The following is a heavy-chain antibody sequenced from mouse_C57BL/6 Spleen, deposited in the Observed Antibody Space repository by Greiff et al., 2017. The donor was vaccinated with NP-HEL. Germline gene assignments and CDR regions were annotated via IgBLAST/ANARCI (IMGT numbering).Heavy chain of an antibody. Sequence: VQLQQSGAELVRPGASVKLSCTASGFNIKDDYMHWVKQRPEQGLEWIGWIDPENGDTEYASKFQGKATITADTSSNTAYLQLSSLTSEDTAVYYCTGDGYNNYWGQGTTLTVSS. CDR1: GFNIKDDY. CDR3: TGDGYNNY. D-gene: IGHD2-3*01. J-gene: IGHJ2*01. V-gene: IGHV14-4*01. CDR2: IDPENGDT.